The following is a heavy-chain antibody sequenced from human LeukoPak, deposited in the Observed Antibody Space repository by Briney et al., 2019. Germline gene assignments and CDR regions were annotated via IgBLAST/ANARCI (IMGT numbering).Heavy chain of an antibody. Sequence: SETLSLTCTVSGGSISSYYWSWIRQPAGKGLEWIGRIYTSGSTNYNPSLKSRVTISVDTSKNQFSLKLSSVTAADTAVYYCARDCSSTSCYLAFDIWGQGTMVTVSS. CDR1: GGSISSYY. D-gene: IGHD2-2*01. CDR2: IYTSGST. CDR3: ARDCSSTSCYLAFDI. J-gene: IGHJ3*02. V-gene: IGHV4-4*07.